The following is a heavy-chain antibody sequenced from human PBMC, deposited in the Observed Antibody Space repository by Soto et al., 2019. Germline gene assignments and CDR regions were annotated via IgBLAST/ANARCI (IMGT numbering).Heavy chain of an antibody. D-gene: IGHD3-10*01. J-gene: IGHJ4*02. CDR1: GFTFSDYY. Sequence: QVQLVESGGALVKPGGSLRLSCAASGFTFSDYYMSWIRQAPGKGLEWVSYISSTGSTIYYADSVKGRFTISRDNAKNSLYLQMNSLRTEDTAVYYCATYRGGSASYYRLDYWGQGTLVTVSS. CDR3: ATYRGGSASYYRLDY. CDR2: ISSTGSTI. V-gene: IGHV3-11*01.